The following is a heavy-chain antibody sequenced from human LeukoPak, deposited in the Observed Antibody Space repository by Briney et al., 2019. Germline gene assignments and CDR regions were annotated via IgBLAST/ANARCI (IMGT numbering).Heavy chain of an antibody. Sequence: GGSLRLCCAASGFTFSSYGMHWVRQAPGKGLEWVAVISYDGSNKYYADSVKGRFTISRDNSKNTLYLQMNSLRAEDTAVYYCAKDKEGYSGWYLGFDYWGQGTLVTVSS. CDR3: AKDKEGYSGWYLGFDY. D-gene: IGHD6-19*01. CDR1: GFTFSSYG. V-gene: IGHV3-30*18. J-gene: IGHJ4*02. CDR2: ISYDGSNK.